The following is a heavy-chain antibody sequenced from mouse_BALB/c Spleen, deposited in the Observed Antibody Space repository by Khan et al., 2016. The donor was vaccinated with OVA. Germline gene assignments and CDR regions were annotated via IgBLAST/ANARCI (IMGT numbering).Heavy chain of an antibody. V-gene: IGHV1-77*01. CDR1: GYIFIDYN. CDR2: ISPGSGNT. J-gene: IGHJ3*01. CDR3: VREWGSWFPY. D-gene: IGHD1-3*01. Sequence: QVQLQQSGTELARPGASVKLSCKASGYIFIDYNINWVKQSTGQGLEWIGEISPGSGNTYYNEKFKVKATLTAVKSSSTAYMQLSSLTSEDSAVYVCVREWGSWFPYWGQGTLVTVSA.